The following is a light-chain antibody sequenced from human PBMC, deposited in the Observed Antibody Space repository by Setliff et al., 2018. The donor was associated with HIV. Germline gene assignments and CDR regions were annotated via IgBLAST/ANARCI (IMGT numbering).Light chain of an antibody. CDR2: DVI. CDR1: TSDVGGYNF. CDR3: CSYAGSHTFV. Sequence: QSALTQPRSVSGPPGQSVAISCTGTTSDVGGYNFVSWYQHHPGKAPKLMIYDVIKRPSGVPDRFSGSKSGNTASLTISGLQAEDEADYYCCSYAGSHTFVFGTGTKVTVL. V-gene: IGLV2-11*01. J-gene: IGLJ1*01.